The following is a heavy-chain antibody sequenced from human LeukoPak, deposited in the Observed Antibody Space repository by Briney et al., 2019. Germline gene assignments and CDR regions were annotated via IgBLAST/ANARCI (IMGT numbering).Heavy chain of an antibody. Sequence: SETLSLTCTVSGGSISSYYWSWLRQPPGKGLEWIGYIYYSGSTNYNPSLKSRVTISVDTSKNQFSLKLSSVTAADTAVYYCARDRFGYNWFDPWGQGTLVTVSS. D-gene: IGHD3-10*01. J-gene: IGHJ5*02. CDR1: GGSISSYY. CDR2: IYYSGST. CDR3: ARDRFGYNWFDP. V-gene: IGHV4-59*13.